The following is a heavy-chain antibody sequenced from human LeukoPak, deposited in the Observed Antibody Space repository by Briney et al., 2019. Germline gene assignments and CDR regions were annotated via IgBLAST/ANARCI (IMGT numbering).Heavy chain of an antibody. CDR1: GGSISSYY. J-gene: IGHJ6*02. CDR2: IYYSGST. D-gene: IGHD6-19*01. Sequence: EPLSLTCTVSGGSISSYYWSWIRQPPGKGLEWIGYIYYSGSTNYNPSLKSRVTISVDTSKNQFSLKLSSVTAADTAVYYCARENAADGWDWGQGTTVTVSS. CDR3: ARENAADGWD. V-gene: IGHV4-59*01.